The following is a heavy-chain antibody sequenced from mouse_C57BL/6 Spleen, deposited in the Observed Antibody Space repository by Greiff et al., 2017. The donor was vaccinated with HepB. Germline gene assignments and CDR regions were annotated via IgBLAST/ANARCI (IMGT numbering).Heavy chain of an antibody. D-gene: IGHD1-1*02. CDR3: ARWLGAPPVVFDY. Sequence: QVQLKESGPELVKPGASVKISCKASGYAFSSSWMNWVKQRPGKGLEWIGRIYPGDGDTNYTGKFKGKATLTADKSSSTAYMQLSSLTSEDSAVYFCARWLGAPPVVFDYWGQGTTLTVSS. CDR2: IYPGDGDT. CDR1: GYAFSSSW. J-gene: IGHJ2*01. V-gene: IGHV1-82*01.